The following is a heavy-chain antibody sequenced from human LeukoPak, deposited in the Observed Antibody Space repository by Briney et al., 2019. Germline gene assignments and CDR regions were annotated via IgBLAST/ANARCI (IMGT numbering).Heavy chain of an antibody. D-gene: IGHD6-19*01. V-gene: IGHV1-2*06. J-gene: IGHJ3*02. CDR3: ARAGSSGWYWGRAFDI. Sequence: GASVKVSCKASGYTFTGYYMHWVRQAPGQGLEWMGRINPNSGGTNYAQKFQGRVTMTRDTSISTAYMELSRLRSDDTAVYYCARAGSSGWYWGRAFDIWGQGTMVSDSS. CDR1: GYTFTGYY. CDR2: INPNSGGT.